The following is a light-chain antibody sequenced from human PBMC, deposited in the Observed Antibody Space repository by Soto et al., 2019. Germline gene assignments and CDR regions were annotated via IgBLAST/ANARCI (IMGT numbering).Light chain of an antibody. Sequence: DIQMTQSPSSLSASVGARVSITCQASQDIRTSLSWFQQKPGRAPKLLIYGASYLETGVPSRFRGSGSGTDFTFTINSLQPEGIATYYCQHYHNLPPFTFGPGTRVDVK. CDR1: QDIRTS. CDR3: QHYHNLPPFT. J-gene: IGKJ3*01. V-gene: IGKV1-33*01. CDR2: GAS.